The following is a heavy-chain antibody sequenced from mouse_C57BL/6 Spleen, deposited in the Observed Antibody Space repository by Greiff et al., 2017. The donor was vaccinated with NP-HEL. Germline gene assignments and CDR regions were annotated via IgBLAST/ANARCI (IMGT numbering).Heavy chain of an antibody. CDR2: FYPGSGSI. CDR1: GYTFTEYT. V-gene: IGHV1-62-2*01. J-gene: IGHJ1*03. CDR3: ARHEVYYGSEYWYFDV. D-gene: IGHD1-1*01. Sequence: VKLMESGAELVKPGASVKLSCKASGYTFTEYTIHWVKQRSGQGLEWIGWFYPGSGSIKYNEKFKDKATLTADKSSSTVYMELSRLTSEDSAVYFCARHEVYYGSEYWYFDVWGTGTTVTVSS.